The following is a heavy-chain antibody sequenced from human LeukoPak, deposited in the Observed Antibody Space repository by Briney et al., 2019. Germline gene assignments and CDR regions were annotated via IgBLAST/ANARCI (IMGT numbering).Heavy chain of an antibody. D-gene: IGHD2-15*01. Sequence: SVKVSCKASGYTFTSYGISWVRQAPGQGLEWMGRIIPILGIANYAQKFQGRVTITADKSTSTAYMELSSLRSEDTAVYYCARSWVAAYSMDVWGQGTTVTVSS. CDR1: GYTFTSYG. J-gene: IGHJ6*02. CDR3: ARSWVAAYSMDV. CDR2: IIPILGIA. V-gene: IGHV1-69*04.